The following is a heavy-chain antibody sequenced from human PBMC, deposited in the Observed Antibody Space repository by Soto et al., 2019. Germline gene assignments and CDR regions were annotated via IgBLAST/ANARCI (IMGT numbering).Heavy chain of an antibody. CDR1: GFTFSGSA. CDR2: IRSKANSYAT. D-gene: IGHD3-3*01. CDR3: TARITIFGVVIDDDY. V-gene: IGHV3-73*01. Sequence: EVQLVESGGGLVQPGGSLKLSCAASGFTFSGSAMHWVRQASGKGLEWVGRIRSKANSYATAYAASVKGRFTISRDDSKNTAYLQMNSLKTEDTAVYYGTARITIFGVVIDDDYWGQRTLVTVSS. J-gene: IGHJ4*02.